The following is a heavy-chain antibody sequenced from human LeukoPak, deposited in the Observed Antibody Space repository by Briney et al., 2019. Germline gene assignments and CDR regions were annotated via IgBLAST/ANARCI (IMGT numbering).Heavy chain of an antibody. CDR2: INPNSGGT. CDR1: GYTFTGYY. CDR3: ARDSYSSSWSYNWFDP. J-gene: IGHJ5*02. Sequence: ASVKVSCKASGYTFTGYYMHWVRQAPGQGLEWMGWINPNSGGTNYAQKFQGRVTMTTDTSTSTAYMELRSLRSDDTAVYYCARDSYSSSWSYNWFDPWGQGTLVTVSS. V-gene: IGHV1-2*02. D-gene: IGHD6-13*01.